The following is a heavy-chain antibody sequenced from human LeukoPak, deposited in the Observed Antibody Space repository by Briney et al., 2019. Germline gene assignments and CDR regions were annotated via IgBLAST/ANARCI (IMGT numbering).Heavy chain of an antibody. Sequence: GGSLRLSCAASGFTFSSYGMHWVRQAPGKGLEWVAFIRNDGSNKYYADSVKGRFIISRDNSKNTLYLQMNSLRAEDTAVYYCAIRGYSYDYFSTWGQGTLVTVSS. CDR2: IRNDGSNK. CDR1: GFTFSSYG. V-gene: IGHV3-30*02. CDR3: AIRGYSYDYFST. D-gene: IGHD5-18*01. J-gene: IGHJ5*02.